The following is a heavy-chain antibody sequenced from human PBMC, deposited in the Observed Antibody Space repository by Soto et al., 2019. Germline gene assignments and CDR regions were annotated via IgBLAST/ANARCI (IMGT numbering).Heavy chain of an antibody. D-gene: IGHD6-19*01. J-gene: IGHJ4*02. CDR1: GYTFINYG. Sequence: VQLVQAGAEVKESGASVKVSCKASGYTFINYGVAWVRRAPGQGTEWMGWISGSNGDTKYAQNLQNRVSLTTDTSTKTAYMELRSLRPDDTAIYFCGRGGLAVSGTYDYWGQGTLVTVSS. V-gene: IGHV1-18*01. CDR3: GRGGLAVSGTYDY. CDR2: ISGSNGDT.